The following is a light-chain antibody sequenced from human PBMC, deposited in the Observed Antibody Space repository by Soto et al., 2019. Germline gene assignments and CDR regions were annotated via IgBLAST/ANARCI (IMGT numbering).Light chain of an antibody. Sequence: DIQMTQSPSTLSASVGDRVTITCRASQSISNWLAWYQQKPGKAPKLLIYKASSLESGVPSRFSGSGSGTEFTLTISSLQPDDFATYYCQQYNSYSPITFGQGTRLAIK. J-gene: IGKJ5*01. V-gene: IGKV1-5*03. CDR1: QSISNW. CDR2: KAS. CDR3: QQYNSYSPIT.